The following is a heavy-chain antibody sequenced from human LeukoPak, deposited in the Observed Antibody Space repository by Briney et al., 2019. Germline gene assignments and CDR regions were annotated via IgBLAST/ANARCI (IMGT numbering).Heavy chain of an antibody. D-gene: IGHD3-22*01. CDR3: ARDHYYDSSGYHYFDY. CDR1: GFTFEDYA. CDR2: MSWNSGRI. V-gene: IGHV3-9*01. Sequence: PGGSLRLSCAASGFTFEDYAMHWGRQVPGKGLEWVSGMSWNSGRIGYADSVKGRLTISRDNAKNSLYLQMNSLRAEDTALYYCARDHYYDSSGYHYFDYWGQGTLVTVSS. J-gene: IGHJ4*02.